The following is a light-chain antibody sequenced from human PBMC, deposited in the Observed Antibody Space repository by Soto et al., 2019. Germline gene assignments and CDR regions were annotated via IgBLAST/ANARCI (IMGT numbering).Light chain of an antibody. V-gene: IGKV3-20*01. CDR2: GAS. CDR1: HSVTNSY. J-gene: IGKJ1*01. Sequence: EMVLTRSPGTRSLSRGERATLSGRACHSVTNSYLALYQQEPGQAPRLRIYGASSRATGIPDRFSGSGSGTDFTLTISRLEPEDFAVYYCQQYVSSPRTFGQGTKVDI. CDR3: QQYVSSPRT.